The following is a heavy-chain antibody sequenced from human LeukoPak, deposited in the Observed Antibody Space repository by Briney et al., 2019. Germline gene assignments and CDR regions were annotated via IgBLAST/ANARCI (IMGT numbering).Heavy chain of an antibody. CDR3: AKDPELSSSHCDF. Sequence: GGSLRLSCAASGFTFSTHAMHWVRQAPGKGLEWVAVIWFDGSNKYYADSVKGRFAISRDNSKNTLYLQMNSLRAEDTAMYYCAKDPELSSSHCDFWGQGTLVTVSS. CDR1: GFTFSTHA. D-gene: IGHD6-6*01. V-gene: IGHV3-33*06. J-gene: IGHJ4*02. CDR2: IWFDGSNK.